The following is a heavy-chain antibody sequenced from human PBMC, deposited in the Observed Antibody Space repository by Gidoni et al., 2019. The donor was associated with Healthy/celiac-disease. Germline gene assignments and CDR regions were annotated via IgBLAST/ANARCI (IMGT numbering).Heavy chain of an antibody. CDR1: GFTFSSYG. Sequence: VQLVESGGGVVQPGRSLRLSCAASGFTFSSYGMHWVRQAPGKGLEWVAVISYDGSNNYYADSVKGRFTISRDNSKNTLYLQMNSLRAEDTAVYYCAKDRPREDYYYYGMDVWGQGTTVTVSS. V-gene: IGHV3-30*18. CDR3: AKDRPREDYYYYGMDV. D-gene: IGHD6-6*01. J-gene: IGHJ6*02. CDR2: ISYDGSNN.